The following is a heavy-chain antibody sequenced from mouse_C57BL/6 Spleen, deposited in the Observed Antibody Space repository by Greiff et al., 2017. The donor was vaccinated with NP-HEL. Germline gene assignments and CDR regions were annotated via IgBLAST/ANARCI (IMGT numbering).Heavy chain of an antibody. J-gene: IGHJ4*01. D-gene: IGHD4-1*01. CDR1: GFNIKDDY. V-gene: IGHV14-4*01. CDR3: TSGTYYAMDY. CDR2: IDPENGDT. Sequence: VQLQQSGAELVRPGASVKLSCTASGFNIKDDYMHWVKQRPEQGLEWIGWIDPENGDTAYASKFQGKATITADTSSNTAYLQLSSLTSEDTAVYYCTSGTYYAMDYWGQGTSVTVSS.